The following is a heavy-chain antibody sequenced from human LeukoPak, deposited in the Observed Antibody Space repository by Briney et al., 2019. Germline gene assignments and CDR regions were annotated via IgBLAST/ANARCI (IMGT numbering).Heavy chain of an antibody. CDR1: GFTFSSYA. D-gene: IGHD3-10*01. CDR3: AKVRQLIGEYYFDY. CDR2: ISGSGGST. Sequence: GGSLRLSCAASGFTFSSYAMSWVRQAPGKGLEWVSAISGSGGSTYYADSVKGRFTTSRDNSKNTLYLQMNSLRAEDTAVYYCAKVRQLIGEYYFDYWGQGTLVTVSS. J-gene: IGHJ4*02. V-gene: IGHV3-23*01.